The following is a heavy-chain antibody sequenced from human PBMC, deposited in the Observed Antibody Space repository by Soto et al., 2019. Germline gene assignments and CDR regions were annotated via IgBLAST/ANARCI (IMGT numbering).Heavy chain of an antibody. CDR2: FFTGGST. CDR1: GFNVSDNY. V-gene: IGHV3-53*01. Sequence: GGSLRLSCAAAGFNVSDNYMGWVRQAPGKGLEWVSSFFTGGSTDYADSVKGRFTISRDDSKNTVYLQANSLRAEDTAVYFCVRERRGLGIGFDHWGQGTLVTVSS. CDR3: VRERRGLGIGFDH. J-gene: IGHJ4*02. D-gene: IGHD6-19*01.